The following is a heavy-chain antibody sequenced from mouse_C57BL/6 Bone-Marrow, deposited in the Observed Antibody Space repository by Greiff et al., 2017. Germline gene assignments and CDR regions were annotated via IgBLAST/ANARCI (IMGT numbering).Heavy chain of an antibody. Sequence: QVQLQQPGAELVKPGASVKMSCKASGYTFTSSSITWVKPRPGQGLEWIGDIYPGSGSTNYNEKFKSKATLTVDTSSSTAYMQLSSLTSEDSAVXYCARGSTTVGAYWYFDVWGTGNTVTVSS. CDR2: IYPGSGST. D-gene: IGHD1-1*01. CDR3: ARGSTTVGAYWYFDV. J-gene: IGHJ1*03. CDR1: GYTFTSSS. V-gene: IGHV1-55*01.